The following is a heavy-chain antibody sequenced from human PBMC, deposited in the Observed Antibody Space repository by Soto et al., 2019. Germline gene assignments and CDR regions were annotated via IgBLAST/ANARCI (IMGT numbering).Heavy chain of an antibody. CDR3: ARLYSGSRLDY. J-gene: IGHJ4*02. CDR2: INPSIGST. CDR1: GYTFTSYD. D-gene: IGHD1-26*01. V-gene: IGHV1-46*01. Sequence: ASVKVSCKASGYTFTSYDINWVRQAPGQGLEWMGVINPSIGSTNYAQKFQGRVIMTRDTSTSTVYMELSTLRSDDTAVYYCARLYSGSRLDYWGQGTLVTVSS.